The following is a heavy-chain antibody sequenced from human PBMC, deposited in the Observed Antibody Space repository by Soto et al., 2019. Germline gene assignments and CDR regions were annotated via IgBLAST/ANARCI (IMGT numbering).Heavy chain of an antibody. Sequence: TGTLSLTCAVYGGSFSGYDWNWLRQPPGEGLEWIGKIDQSGSTNYNPSLKSRVTISVDTSKNQFSLKLSSVTAADTAVYYCARRLYYDSSGFEGGGMDVWGQGTTVTVSS. D-gene: IGHD3-22*01. CDR3: ARRLYYDSSGFEGGGMDV. CDR1: GGSFSGYD. V-gene: IGHV4-34*01. J-gene: IGHJ6*02. CDR2: IDQSGST.